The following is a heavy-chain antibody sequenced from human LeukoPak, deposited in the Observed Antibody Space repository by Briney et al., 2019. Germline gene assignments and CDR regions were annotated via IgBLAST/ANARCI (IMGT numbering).Heavy chain of an antibody. CDR1: GGSFSGYY. CDR3: ARISKSDYYYFDY. Sequence: SETLSLTCAVYGGSFSGYYWSWIRQPPGKGLEWIGEINHSGSTNYNPSLKGRVTISVDTSKNQFSLKLSSVTAADTAVYYCARISKSDYYYFDYWGQGTLVTVSS. CDR2: INHSGST. J-gene: IGHJ4*02. V-gene: IGHV4-34*01. D-gene: IGHD4-17*01.